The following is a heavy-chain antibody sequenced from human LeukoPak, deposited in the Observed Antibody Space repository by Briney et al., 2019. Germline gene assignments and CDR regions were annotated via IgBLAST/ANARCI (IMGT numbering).Heavy chain of an antibody. J-gene: IGHJ1*01. CDR1: EFSFRTYT. Sequence: GGSLRLSCADSEFSFRTYTMNWVRQAPGKGLEWVAHINPDGRDTYYVDSVKGRFTISRDNAQNSMYLQMNSLRVEDTAVYYCTSWGDTTAEYFQRWGQGTLVTVSS. CDR2: INPDGRDT. V-gene: IGHV3-7*01. D-gene: IGHD2-21*02. CDR3: TSWGDTTAEYFQR.